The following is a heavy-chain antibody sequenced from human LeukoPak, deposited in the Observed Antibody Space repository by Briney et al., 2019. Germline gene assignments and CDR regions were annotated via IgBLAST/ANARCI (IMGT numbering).Heavy chain of an antibody. CDR2: INHSGST. CDR1: GGSISSGSYY. V-gene: IGHV4-39*07. Sequence: SETLSLTCTVSGGSISSGSYYWSWIRQPPGKGLEWIGEINHSGSTNYNPSLKSRVTISVDTSKNQFSLKLSSVTAADTAVYYCASFTRFNWFDPWGQGTLVTISS. CDR3: ASFTRFNWFDP. D-gene: IGHD3-16*01. J-gene: IGHJ5*02.